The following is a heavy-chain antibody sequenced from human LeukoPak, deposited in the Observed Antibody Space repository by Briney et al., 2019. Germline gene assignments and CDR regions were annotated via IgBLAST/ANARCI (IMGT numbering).Heavy chain of an antibody. Sequence: ASVKVSCKASGYTFTSYYMHWVRQAPGQGLEWMGIINPSGGSTSYAQKFQGRVTMTRDTSTSTVYMELSSLRSEDTAVYYCARPRYYGDYGFEMDVWAKGPRSPSPQ. CDR1: GYTFTSYY. V-gene: IGHV1-46*03. CDR3: ARPRYYGDYGFEMDV. J-gene: IGHJ6*04. CDR2: INPSGGST. D-gene: IGHD4-17*01.